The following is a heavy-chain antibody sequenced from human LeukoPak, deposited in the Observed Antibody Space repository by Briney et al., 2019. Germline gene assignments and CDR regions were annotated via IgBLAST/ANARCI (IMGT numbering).Heavy chain of an antibody. D-gene: IGHD2-2*01. CDR2: IKSKTDGGTT. J-gene: IGHJ6*03. CDR1: GFTSSNAW. V-gene: IGHV3-15*01. CDR3: TTVGYWSSTSCYYYMDV. Sequence: GGSLRLSCAASGFTSSNAWMSGVRRAPGKGLEWVGRIKSKTDGGTTDYAAPVKGRFTISRDDSKNTLYLQMNSLKTEDTAVYYCTTVGYWSSTSCYYYMDVWGKGTTVTVSS.